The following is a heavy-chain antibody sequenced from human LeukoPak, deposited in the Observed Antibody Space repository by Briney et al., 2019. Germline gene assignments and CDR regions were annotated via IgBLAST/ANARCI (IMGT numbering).Heavy chain of an antibody. CDR1: GFTFSDNA. J-gene: IGHJ6*03. D-gene: IGHD3-16*01. CDR3: AKDGGVTHYYYYMDV. V-gene: IGHV3-23*01. CDR2: ISGGGEAT. Sequence: GGSLRPSCAASGFTFSDNAMTWVRQTPGKGLEWVSTISGGGEATWYADSVKGRFTISRDNYKSTLYLQMNSLRAEDTAVYYCAKDGGVTHYYYYMDVWGKGTTVTVSS.